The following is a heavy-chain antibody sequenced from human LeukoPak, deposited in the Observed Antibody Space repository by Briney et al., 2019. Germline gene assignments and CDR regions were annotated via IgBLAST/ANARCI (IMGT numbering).Heavy chain of an antibody. J-gene: IGHJ4*02. V-gene: IGHV4-59*08. Sequence: SETLSLTCTVYGGSFSGYYWSWIRQPPGKGLEWIGYIYYSGSTNYNPSLKSRVTISVDTSKNQFSLKLSSVTAADTAVYYCARHRYGSYSILFDYWGQGTLVAVSS. CDR2: IYYSGST. CDR3: ARHRYGSYSILFDY. D-gene: IGHD1-26*01. CDR1: GGSFSGYY.